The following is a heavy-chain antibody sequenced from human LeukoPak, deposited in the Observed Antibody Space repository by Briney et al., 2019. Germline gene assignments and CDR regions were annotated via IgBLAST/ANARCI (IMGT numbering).Heavy chain of an antibody. CDR2: IIPIFGTA. CDR3: ASCSGGSCYYYPFDY. CDR1: GGSFSSYA. J-gene: IGHJ4*02. D-gene: IGHD2-15*01. Sequence: SVKVSCKASGGSFSSYAISWVRQAPGQGLEWMGGIIPIFGTANYAQKFQGRVTITTDESTSTAYMELGSLRSEDTAVYYCASCSGGSCYYYPFDYWGQGTLVTVSS. V-gene: IGHV1-69*05.